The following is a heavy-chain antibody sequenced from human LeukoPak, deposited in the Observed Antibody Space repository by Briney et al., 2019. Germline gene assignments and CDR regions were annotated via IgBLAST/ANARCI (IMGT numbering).Heavy chain of an antibody. J-gene: IGHJ6*03. CDR1: GFTFSSYA. V-gene: IGHV3-30*04. D-gene: IGHD2/OR15-2a*01. CDR3: AKGGNIRVLDYYYYMDV. Sequence: GGSLRLSCAASGFTFSSYAMSWVRQAPGKGLEWVAVISYDGSNKYYADSVKGRFTISRDNSKNTLYLQMNSLGAADTAVYYCAKGGNIRVLDYYYYMDVWGKGTTVTVSS. CDR2: ISYDGSNK.